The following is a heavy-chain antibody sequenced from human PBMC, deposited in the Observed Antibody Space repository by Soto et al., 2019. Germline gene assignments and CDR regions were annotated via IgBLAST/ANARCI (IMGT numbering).Heavy chain of an antibody. J-gene: IGHJ3*02. Sequence: QVLLVQSGAEVKKPGASVKVSCKASGYTFTSYDINWVRQAAGQGLEWMGWMNPSSGNKAYAQNFQGRVTMHRNISSNTAYMELTSLRAEDTAAYYCARGGVSRGAFDIWGQGTMVTVTS. CDR3: ARGGVSRGAFDI. CDR1: GYTFTSYD. V-gene: IGHV1-8*01. D-gene: IGHD3-16*01. CDR2: MNPSSGNK.